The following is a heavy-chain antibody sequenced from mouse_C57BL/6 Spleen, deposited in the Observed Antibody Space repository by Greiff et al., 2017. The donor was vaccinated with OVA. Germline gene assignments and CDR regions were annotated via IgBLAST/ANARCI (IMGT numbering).Heavy chain of an antibody. Sequence: QVQLKESGPELVKPGASVKISCKASGYAFSSSWMNWVKQRPGKGLEWIGRIYPGDGDTNYNGKFKGKATLTADKSSSTAYMQLSSLTSEDSAVYFCARCDYDVGFAYWGQGTLVTVSA. CDR1: GYAFSSSW. CDR3: ARCDYDVGFAY. V-gene: IGHV1-82*01. D-gene: IGHD2-4*01. CDR2: IYPGDGDT. J-gene: IGHJ3*01.